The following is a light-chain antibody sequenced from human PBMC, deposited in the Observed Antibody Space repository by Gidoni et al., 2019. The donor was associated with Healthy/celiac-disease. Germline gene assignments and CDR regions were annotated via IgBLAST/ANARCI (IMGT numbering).Light chain of an antibody. J-gene: IGKJ2*04. CDR2: WAS. Sequence: DIVMTQSPDSLAVSLGERATINCKSSQSVLYSSKNKNYLAWYQQKPGQPPKLLIYWASTRESGVPDLFSGSGSGTDFTLTISSLQAEDVAVYYCQQYYSTPCSFXQXTKLXIK. CDR3: QQYYSTPCS. CDR1: QSVLYSSKNKNY. V-gene: IGKV4-1*01.